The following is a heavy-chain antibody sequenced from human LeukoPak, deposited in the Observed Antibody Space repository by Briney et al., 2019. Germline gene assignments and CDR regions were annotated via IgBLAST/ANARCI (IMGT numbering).Heavy chain of an antibody. CDR1: GYTFTSYG. V-gene: IGHV1-18*01. D-gene: IGHD3-9*01. J-gene: IGHJ5*02. CDR2: ISAYNGNT. Sequence: GASVKVSCKASGYTFTSYGISWVRQAPGQGLEWMGWISAYNGNTNYAQKLQGRVTMTTDTSTSTAYMELRSLRSDDTAVYYCTKTRGTYYDILTGYQNWFDPWGQRTLVTVSS. CDR3: TKTRGTYYDILTGYQNWFDP.